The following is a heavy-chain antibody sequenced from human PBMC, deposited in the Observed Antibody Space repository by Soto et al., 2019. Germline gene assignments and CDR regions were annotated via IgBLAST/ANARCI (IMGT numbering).Heavy chain of an antibody. Sequence: SETLSLTCTVSGGSISSYYWSWIRQPPGKGLEWIGYIYYSGSTNYNPSLKSRVTISVDTSKNQFSLKLSAVTAADTAVYYCAGGSTYYYYMDVWGKGTTVTVSS. V-gene: IGHV4-59*01. CDR2: IYYSGST. CDR3: AGGSTYYYYMDV. CDR1: GGSISSYY. J-gene: IGHJ6*03.